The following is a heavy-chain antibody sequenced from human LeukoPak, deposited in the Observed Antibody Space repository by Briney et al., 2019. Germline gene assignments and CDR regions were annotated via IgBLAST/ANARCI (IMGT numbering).Heavy chain of an antibody. Sequence: SETLSLTCTVSGGSISTNYWSWIRQPPGKGLEWIGYVNYIGSTNYNPSLNSRVIISVDTSNHQFSLRLSSVTAADTAVYYCARLDTIFGVAKGFDYWGQGTLVTVSS. CDR1: GGSISTNY. CDR2: VNYIGST. D-gene: IGHD3-3*01. CDR3: ARLDTIFGVAKGFDY. V-gene: IGHV4-59*01. J-gene: IGHJ4*02.